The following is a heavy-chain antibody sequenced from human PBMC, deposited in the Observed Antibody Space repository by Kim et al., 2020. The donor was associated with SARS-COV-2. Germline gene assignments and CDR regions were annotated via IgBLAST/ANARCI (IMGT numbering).Heavy chain of an antibody. CDR2: IDWEDDK. V-gene: IGHV2-70*11. Sequence: SGPTLVNPTQTLTLTYTFSGFSLSTSGMCVSWIRQPPGKALEWLARIDWEDDKYYSTSLKTRLTISKDTSKNQVVLTMTNMDPVDTATYYCARLYSSSWYGALDDYFMDVWGKGTTVTVSS. D-gene: IGHD6-13*01. J-gene: IGHJ6*03. CDR3: ARLYSSSWYGALDDYFMDV. CDR1: GFSLSTSGMC.